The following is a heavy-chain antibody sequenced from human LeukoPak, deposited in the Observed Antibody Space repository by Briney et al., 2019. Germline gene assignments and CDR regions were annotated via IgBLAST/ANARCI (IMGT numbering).Heavy chain of an antibody. J-gene: IGHJ4*02. CDR1: GFTFSSYE. CDR2: ISSSGSTT. D-gene: IGHD6-19*01. V-gene: IGHV3-48*03. CDR3: ARAGYSSGWYRTKYDY. Sequence: GGSLRLSCAASGFTFSSYEMNWVRQAPGKGLEWVSYISSSGSTTYYADSVKGRFTISRDNAKNSLYLQMNSLRAEDTAVYYCARAGYSSGWYRTKYDYWGQGTLVTVSS.